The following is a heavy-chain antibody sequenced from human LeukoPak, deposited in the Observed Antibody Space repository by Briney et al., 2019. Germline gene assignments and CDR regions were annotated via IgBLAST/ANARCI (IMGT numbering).Heavy chain of an antibody. D-gene: IGHD6-6*01. CDR2: ISSSGSTI. Sequence: GRSLRLSCAASGFTFSDYYMSWIRQAPGKGLEWVSYISSSGSTIYYADSVKGRFTISRDNAKNSLYPQMNSLRAEDTAVYYCASFPYSSSSRWFDPWGQGTLVTVSS. CDR3: ASFPYSSSSRWFDP. J-gene: IGHJ5*02. CDR1: GFTFSDYY. V-gene: IGHV3-11*01.